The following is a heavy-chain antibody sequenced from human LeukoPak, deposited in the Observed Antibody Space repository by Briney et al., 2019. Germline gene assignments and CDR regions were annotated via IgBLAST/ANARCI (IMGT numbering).Heavy chain of an antibody. CDR2: INPSGGST. Sequence: ASVKVSCKASGYTFTSYYMHWVRQAPGQGLEWMGIINPSGGSTSYAQNLQGRVTMTTDTSTSTAYMELERLTSDDTAVYYCARMGGWEQSDYEGNPDYWGQGTLVTVSS. V-gene: IGHV1-46*01. D-gene: IGHD4-17*01. CDR3: ARMGGWEQSDYEGNPDY. J-gene: IGHJ4*02. CDR1: GYTFTSYY.